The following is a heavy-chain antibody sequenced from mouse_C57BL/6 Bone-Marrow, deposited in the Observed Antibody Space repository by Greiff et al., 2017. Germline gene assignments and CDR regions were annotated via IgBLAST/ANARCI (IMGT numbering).Heavy chain of an antibody. CDR1: GFNIKDDY. CDR2: IDPENGDT. J-gene: IGHJ3*01. Sequence: DVQLVESGAELVRPGASVKLSCTASGFNIKDDYMHWVKQRPEQGLEWIGCIDPENGDTEYASKFQGKATITVDTYSNTAYLQVSSLTSEDTAVYYCTRNANWGQGTLVTVSA. CDR3: TRNAN. V-gene: IGHV14-4*01.